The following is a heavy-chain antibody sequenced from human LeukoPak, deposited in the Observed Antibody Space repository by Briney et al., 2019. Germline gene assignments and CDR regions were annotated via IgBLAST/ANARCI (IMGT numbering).Heavy chain of an antibody. D-gene: IGHD5-12*01. CDR2: IYTSGST. Sequence: SETLSLTCTVSGGSISSYYWSWIRQPAGKGLEWIGRIYTSGSTNYNPCLKSRVTMSVDTSKNQFSLKLSSVTAADTAVYYCARGVATTQFGGAFDIWGQGTTVTVSS. V-gene: IGHV4-4*07. CDR1: GGSISSYY. J-gene: IGHJ3*02. CDR3: ARGVATTQFGGAFDI.